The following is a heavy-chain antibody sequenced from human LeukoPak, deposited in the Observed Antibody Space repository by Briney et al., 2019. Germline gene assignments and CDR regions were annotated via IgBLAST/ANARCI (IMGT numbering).Heavy chain of an antibody. D-gene: IGHD5-12*01. J-gene: IGHJ4*02. V-gene: IGHV3-21*01. Sequence: GGSLRLSCAASGFTFSSYSMNWVGQAPGKGLEWVSSISSSSSYIYYADSVKGRFTISRDNAKNSLYLQMNSLRAEDTAVYYCARGGDSGYDFDYWGQGTLVTVSS. CDR2: ISSSSSYI. CDR3: ARGGDSGYDFDY. CDR1: GFTFSSYS.